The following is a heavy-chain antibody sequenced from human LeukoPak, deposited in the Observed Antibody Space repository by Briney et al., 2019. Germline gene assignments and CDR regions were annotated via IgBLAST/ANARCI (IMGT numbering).Heavy chain of an antibody. V-gene: IGHV1-69*05. CDR3: ARERIAAPGAFDI. J-gene: IGHJ3*02. CDR2: IIPIFGTA. Sequence: SVKVSCKASGGTFSSYAISWVRQAPGQGLEWMGGIIPIFGTANYAQKFQGRVTITTDESTSTAYMELSSLRSEDTAVYYCARERIAAPGAFDIWGQGTMVTVSS. CDR1: GGTFSSYA. D-gene: IGHD6-13*01.